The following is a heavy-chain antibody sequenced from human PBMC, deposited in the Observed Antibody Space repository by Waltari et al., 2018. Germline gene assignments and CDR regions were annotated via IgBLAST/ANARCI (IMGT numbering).Heavy chain of an antibody. CDR3: ARSRTTTGYSSSWDPGDFDY. CDR1: GYTFTSYY. V-gene: IGHV1-46*01. CDR2: INPSGGST. Sequence: QVQLVQSGAEVKKPGASVKVSCKASGYTFTSYYMHWVRQAPGQGLEWMGIINPSGGSTSYAQKFQGRVTMTRDTSTSTVYMELSSLRSEDTAVYYCARSRTTTGYSSSWDPGDFDYWGQGTLVTVSS. D-gene: IGHD6-13*01. J-gene: IGHJ4*02.